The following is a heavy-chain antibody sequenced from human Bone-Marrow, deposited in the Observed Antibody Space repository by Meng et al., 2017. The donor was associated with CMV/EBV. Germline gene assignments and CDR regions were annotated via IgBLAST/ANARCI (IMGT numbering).Heavy chain of an antibody. CDR3: TRHEEKYSSGWYPDY. D-gene: IGHD6-19*01. Sequence: GESLKISCAASGFTFSGSAMHWVRQASGKGLEWVGRIRSKANSYATAYAASVKGRFTISRDDSKNTAYLQMNSLKTEDTAVYYCTRHEEKYSSGWYPDYLGQGTLVTVSS. CDR1: GFTFSGSA. V-gene: IGHV3-73*01. CDR2: IRSKANSYAT. J-gene: IGHJ4*02.